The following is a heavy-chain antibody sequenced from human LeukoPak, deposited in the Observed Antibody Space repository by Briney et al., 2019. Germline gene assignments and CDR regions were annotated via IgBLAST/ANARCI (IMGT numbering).Heavy chain of an antibody. J-gene: IGHJ6*03. CDR1: GFTFSGSA. CDR2: IRSKANSYAT. Sequence: GGSLRLSCAASGFTFSGSAMHWVRQASGKGLEWVSRIRSKANSYATAYAASVKGRFTISRDDSKNTAYLQMNSLKTEDTAVYYCTRSVQQLVNSYYYYYYMDVWGKGTTVTVSS. CDR3: TRSVQQLVNSYYYYYYMDV. V-gene: IGHV3-73*01. D-gene: IGHD6-13*01.